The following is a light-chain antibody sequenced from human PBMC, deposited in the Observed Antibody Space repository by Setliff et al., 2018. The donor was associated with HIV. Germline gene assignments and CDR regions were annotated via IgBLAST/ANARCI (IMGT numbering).Light chain of an antibody. CDR2: DVH. CDR1: SSDVGGNNL. V-gene: IGLV2-14*03. J-gene: IGLJ3*02. CDR3: SSYTRIATWV. Sequence: QSALAQPASVSGSPGQSITISCTGTSSDVGGNNLVSWYQQHPGKAPKVMIYDVHNRPTGVSDRFSGSKSGDMATLSISGLQAEDEADYYCSSYTRIATWVFGGGTKVTVL.